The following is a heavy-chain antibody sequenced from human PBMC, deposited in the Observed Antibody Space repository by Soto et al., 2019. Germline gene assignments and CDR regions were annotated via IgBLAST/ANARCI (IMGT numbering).Heavy chain of an antibody. CDR2: ISSRATTT. CDR1: GVNFKDYY. D-gene: IGHD3-10*01. Sequence: GGSLRLSCATSGVNFKDYYMNWIRQSPGKGLEWLSWISSRATTTSYADSVRGRFTISRDNAKNSLYLQMNNLTTEDTAIYYCTVGPASDYWGQGTPVTVSS. V-gene: IGHV3-11*01. J-gene: IGHJ4*02. CDR3: TVGPASDY.